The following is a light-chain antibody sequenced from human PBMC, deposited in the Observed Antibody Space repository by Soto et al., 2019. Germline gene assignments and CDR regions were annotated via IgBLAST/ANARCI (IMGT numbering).Light chain of an antibody. CDR1: QIVSSTY. J-gene: IGKJ2*01. V-gene: IGKV3-20*01. CDR3: QQYGSSPPYT. CDR2: GAS. Sequence: EIVLTQSPGTLSLSPGERATLSCRASQIVSSTYLAWYQQKPGQAPRLLIYGASNRATGIPDRFSGSGSGTDFTLTISRLEPEDFAAYYCQQYGSSPPYTFGQGTKLEIK.